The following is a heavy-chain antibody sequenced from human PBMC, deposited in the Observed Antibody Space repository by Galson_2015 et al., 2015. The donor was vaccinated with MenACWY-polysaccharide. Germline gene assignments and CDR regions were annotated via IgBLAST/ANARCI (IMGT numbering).Heavy chain of an antibody. D-gene: IGHD6-6*01. CDR1: GFTFDDYA. Sequence: SLRLSCAASGFTFDDYAMHWVRQAPGRGLEWVSGISWNSGSIAYADSVKGRFTISRDNAKNSLYLQMNSLRAEDTALYYCAKDFGYSSSSFFYAFDIWGQGTMVTVSS. CDR2: ISWNSGSI. CDR3: AKDFGYSSSSFFYAFDI. J-gene: IGHJ3*02. V-gene: IGHV3-9*01.